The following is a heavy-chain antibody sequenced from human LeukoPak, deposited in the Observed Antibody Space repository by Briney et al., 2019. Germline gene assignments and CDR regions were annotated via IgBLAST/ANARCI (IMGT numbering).Heavy chain of an antibody. CDR1: GVSISSYY. J-gene: IGHJ3*02. D-gene: IGHD3-22*01. V-gene: IGHV4-59*01. CDR3: ARDSYYDTSGYFNDTFDM. CDR2: ISDSGDT. Sequence: SGTLSLTCTVSGVSISSYYWSWIRQPPGKGLEWIGHISDSGDTNYNPSLKSRVTISVDTSKKQFSLKLSSVTTADTAVYYCARDSYYDTSGYFNDTFDMWGQGTPVTVSS.